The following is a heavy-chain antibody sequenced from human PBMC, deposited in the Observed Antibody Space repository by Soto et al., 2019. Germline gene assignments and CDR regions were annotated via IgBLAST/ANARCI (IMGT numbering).Heavy chain of an antibody. CDR2: ISGSGGST. CDR1: GFTFSSYA. CDR3: AKFTMVRGVTQWSAGMDV. D-gene: IGHD3-10*01. Sequence: GGSLRLSCAASGFTFSSYAMSWVRQAPGKGLEWVSAISGSGGSTYYADSVKGRFTISRDNSKNTLYLQMNSLRAEDTAVYYCAKFTMVRGVTQWSAGMDVWGQGTTVTVSS. V-gene: IGHV3-23*01. J-gene: IGHJ6*02.